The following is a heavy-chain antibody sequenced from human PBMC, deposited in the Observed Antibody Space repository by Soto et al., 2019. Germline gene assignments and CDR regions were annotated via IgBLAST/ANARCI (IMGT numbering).Heavy chain of an antibody. CDR1: GFTFRNSD. J-gene: IGHJ6*02. V-gene: IGHV3-13*05. Sequence: EVQLVESGGGLVQPGGSLRLSCEASGFTFRNSDMHWVRQGTGKGLEWVSGISAAGDPDYADSVEGRFTISRENAQNSFFLQMNSLRVGDTAVYSCARTDRDFYGLDVWGQGTTVIVSS. CDR3: ARTDRDFYGLDV. CDR2: ISAAGDP.